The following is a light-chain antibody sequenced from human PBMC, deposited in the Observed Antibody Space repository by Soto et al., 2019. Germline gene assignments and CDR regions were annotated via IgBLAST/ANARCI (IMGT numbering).Light chain of an antibody. Sequence: QSVLTQPPSVSAAPGQKVTISCSGSSSNIGNNYVSWYQQLPGTAPKLLIYDNNKRPSGIPDRFSGSKSGTSATLGITGLQTGDEADYYCGTWDNSLSANYVFGTGTKVTVL. CDR1: SSNIGNNY. CDR2: DNN. CDR3: GTWDNSLSANYV. V-gene: IGLV1-51*01. J-gene: IGLJ1*01.